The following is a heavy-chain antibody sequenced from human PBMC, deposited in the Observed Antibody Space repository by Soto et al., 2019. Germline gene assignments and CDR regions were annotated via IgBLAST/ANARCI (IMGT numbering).Heavy chain of an antibody. Sequence: GGSLRLSCAASGFTFSSYWMSWVRQAPGKGLEWVANIKQDGSEKYYVDSVKGRFTISRDNAKNSLYLQMNSLRAEDTAVYYCARDISYYYYYMDVWGKGTTVTVSS. V-gene: IGHV3-7*01. CDR2: IKQDGSEK. CDR1: GFTFSSYW. CDR3: ARDISYYYYYMDV. J-gene: IGHJ6*03.